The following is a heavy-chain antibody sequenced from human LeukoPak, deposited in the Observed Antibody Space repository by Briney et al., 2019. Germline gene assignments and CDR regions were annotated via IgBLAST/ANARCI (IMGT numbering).Heavy chain of an antibody. CDR2: IYSDGSST. Sequence: PGGSLRLSCAASGITFNNYWMHWVRQAPGKELVWVSRIYSDGSSTSYADSVKGRFTISRDSAKNTMYLQMNGLRPDDTAVYYCLLLWARWAWGQGTLVTVSS. J-gene: IGHJ5*02. D-gene: IGHD3-10*01. CDR1: GITFNNYW. V-gene: IGHV3-74*01. CDR3: LLLWARWA.